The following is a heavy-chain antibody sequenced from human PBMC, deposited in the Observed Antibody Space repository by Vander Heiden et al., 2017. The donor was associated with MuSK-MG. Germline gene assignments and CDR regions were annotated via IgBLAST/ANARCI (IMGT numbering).Heavy chain of an antibody. J-gene: IGHJ3*02. V-gene: IGHV3-21*01. CDR2: ISSSSSYI. Sequence: EVQLVESGGGLVKPGGSLRLSCAASGFTFSSYSMNWVRQAPGKGLEWVSSISSSSSYIYYADSVKGRFTISRDNAKNSLYLQMNSLRAEDTAVYYCARELSLAVAGNVVGELLSSDAFDIWGQGTMVTVSS. D-gene: IGHD6-19*01. CDR3: ARELSLAVAGNVVGELLSSDAFDI. CDR1: GFTFSSYS.